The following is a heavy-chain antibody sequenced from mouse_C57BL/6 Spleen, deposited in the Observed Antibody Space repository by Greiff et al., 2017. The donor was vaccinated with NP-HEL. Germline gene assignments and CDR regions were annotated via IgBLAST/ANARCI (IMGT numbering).Heavy chain of an antibody. D-gene: IGHD2-3*01. CDR2: INPSSGYT. J-gene: IGHJ3*01. CDR3: AREDDGYPAWFAY. V-gene: IGHV1-4*01. CDR1: GYTFTSYT. Sequence: VHLVESGAELARPGASVKMSCKASGYTFTSYTMHWVKQRPGQGLEWIGYINPSSGYTKYNQKFKDKATLTADKSSSTAYMQLSSLTSEDSAVYYCAREDDGYPAWFAYWGQGTLVTVSA.